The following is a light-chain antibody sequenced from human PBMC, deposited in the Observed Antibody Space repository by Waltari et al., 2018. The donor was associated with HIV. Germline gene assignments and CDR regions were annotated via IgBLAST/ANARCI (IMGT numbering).Light chain of an antibody. Sequence: QSALTQPASVSGSPGQSITISCTGTSSDVASYNLVSWHQHHPGKAPKVMIYALTKRPSGASDRFSGSMSGNTASLTISGLQAEDEAEYYCCSYAGTSTYVFGPGTKVTVL. CDR1: SSDVASYNL. CDR3: CSYAGTSTYV. CDR2: ALT. J-gene: IGLJ1*01. V-gene: IGLV2-23*02.